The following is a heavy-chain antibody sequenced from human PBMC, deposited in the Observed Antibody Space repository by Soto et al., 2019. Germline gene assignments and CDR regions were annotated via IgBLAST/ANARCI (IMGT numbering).Heavy chain of an antibody. D-gene: IGHD3-16*02. Sequence: ASVKVSCKASGYTFTSYYMHWVRQAPGQGLEWMGIINRSGGSTSYAQKFQGRVTMTRDTSTSTVYMELSNLRSEDTAVYYCARGYDYLWGSFRYYFDYWGQRTLVTVSS. CDR1: GYTFTSYY. CDR2: INRSGGST. CDR3: ARGYDYLWGSFRYYFDY. V-gene: IGHV1-46*03. J-gene: IGHJ4*02.